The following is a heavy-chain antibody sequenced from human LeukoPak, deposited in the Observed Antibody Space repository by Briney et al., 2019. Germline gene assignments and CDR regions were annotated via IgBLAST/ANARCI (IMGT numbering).Heavy chain of an antibody. J-gene: IGHJ4*01. D-gene: IGHD3-3*01. V-gene: IGHV1-69*01. CDR1: GGTFSSYA. CDR2: IIPIFGTA. CDR3: AEEFFHNNWYYVRFYH. Sequence: ASVKVSCKASGGTFSSYAISWVRQAPGQGLEWMGGIIPIFGTANYAQKFQGRVTITADESTSTAYMELSSLRSEGTAVYYCAEEFFHNNWYYVRFYHWGQGTPGPV.